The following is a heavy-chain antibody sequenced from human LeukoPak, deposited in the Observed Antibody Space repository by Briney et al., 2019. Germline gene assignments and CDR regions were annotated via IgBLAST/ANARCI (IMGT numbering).Heavy chain of an antibody. CDR3: ARVGIAVADTGMDY. Sequence: GGSLRLSCAASGFTFSLYSMNWVRQAPGKGLEWVSSISSSSSYIYYADSVKGRFTISRDNAKNSLYLQMNSLRAEDTAVYYCARVGIAVADTGMDYWGQGTLVTVSS. D-gene: IGHD6-19*01. V-gene: IGHV3-21*01. J-gene: IGHJ4*02. CDR1: GFTFSLYS. CDR2: ISSSSSYI.